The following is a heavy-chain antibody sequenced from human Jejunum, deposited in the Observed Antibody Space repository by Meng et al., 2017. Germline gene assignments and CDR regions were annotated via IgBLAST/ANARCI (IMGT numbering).Heavy chain of an antibody. V-gene: IGHV1-18*01. CDR1: GYTFTSYG. D-gene: IGHD1-26*01. Sequence: QVQLVQSGAEVKNPGASVKVTFKTSGYTFTSYGISWVRQAPGQGLEWMGWISVYHGNTNYAQKLQGRVTMTTDTSTSTAYMELRSLRSDDTAVYFCARDYSGTSYRYSDYWGQGTLVTVSS. J-gene: IGHJ4*02. CDR3: ARDYSGTSYRYSDY. CDR2: ISVYHGNT.